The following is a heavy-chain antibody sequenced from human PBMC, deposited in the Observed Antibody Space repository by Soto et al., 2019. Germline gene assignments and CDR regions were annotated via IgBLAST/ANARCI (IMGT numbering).Heavy chain of an antibody. CDR1: GDSVSSNNAA. J-gene: IGHJ4*02. Sequence: SQTLSLTCAISGDSVSSNNAAWNWVRQSPSRGLEWLGRTYYGSKWYDDYAVSVKSRIMINPDTSKNQFSLHLSSVTPEDTAVYYCAEDRPEAAAFDYWGQGTLVTVSS. D-gene: IGHD6-25*01. V-gene: IGHV6-1*01. CDR2: TYYGSKWYD. CDR3: AEDRPEAAAFDY.